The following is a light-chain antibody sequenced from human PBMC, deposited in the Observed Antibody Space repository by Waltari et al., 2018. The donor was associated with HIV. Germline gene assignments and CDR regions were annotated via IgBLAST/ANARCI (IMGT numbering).Light chain of an antibody. CDR2: DNN. CDR3: STWDDNLNGPV. J-gene: IGLJ3*02. V-gene: IGLV1-44*01. CDR1: TSKLGSNN. Sequence: QSALTQAPSASGTPGQRVDIPCSGATSKLGSNNVNWYQHLPGAAPKLLIYDNNQRPSGIPDRFSGSKSGSSASLAITGLQSDDEADFYCSTWDDNLNGPVFGGGTRLTVL.